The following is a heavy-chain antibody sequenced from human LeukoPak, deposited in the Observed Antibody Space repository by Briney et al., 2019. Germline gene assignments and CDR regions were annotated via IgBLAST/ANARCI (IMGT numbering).Heavy chain of an antibody. Sequence: SETLSLTCTVSGYSISSGYYWGWIRQPPGKGLEWIGSIYHSGSTYYNPSLKSRVTISVDTSTNQFSLKLSSVTAADTAVYYCARDRRVVVAATPIVATWFDPWGQGTLVTVSS. CDR3: ARDRRVVVAATPIVATWFDP. V-gene: IGHV4-38-2*02. D-gene: IGHD2-15*01. CDR1: GYSISSGYY. CDR2: IYHSGST. J-gene: IGHJ5*02.